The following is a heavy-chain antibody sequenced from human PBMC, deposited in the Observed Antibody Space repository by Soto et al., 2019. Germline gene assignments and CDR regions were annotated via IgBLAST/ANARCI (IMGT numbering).Heavy chain of an antibody. CDR1: VFTFGSYA. CDR3: ARDQAGSSSQTYFFDY. V-gene: IGHV3-30-3*01. J-gene: IGHJ4*02. D-gene: IGHD6-13*01. CDR2: ISYDGSNE. Sequence: PGGSLRLSCAASVFTFGSYAMHWVRQAPGKGLEWVAFISYDGSNEFYADSVKGRFTISRDNSRNTLSLQMNSLRNEDTAVYYCARDQAGSSSQTYFFDYWGQGSLVTVSS.